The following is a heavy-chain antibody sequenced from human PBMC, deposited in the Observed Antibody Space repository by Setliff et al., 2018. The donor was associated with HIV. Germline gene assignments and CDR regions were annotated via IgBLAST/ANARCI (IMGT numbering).Heavy chain of an antibody. Sequence: PSETLSLTCAVYGGSFSGFYWSWIRQPPGKGLEWIGEINHSGSTNYNPSLKSRVTISVDTSKNQFSLKLSSVTASDTAVYYCARTLLTHYNFWSGYYSSYAFDIWGQGTMVTVSS. CDR2: INHSGST. J-gene: IGHJ3*02. D-gene: IGHD3-3*01. V-gene: IGHV4-34*01. CDR1: GGSFSGFY. CDR3: ARTLLTHYNFWSGYYSSYAFDI.